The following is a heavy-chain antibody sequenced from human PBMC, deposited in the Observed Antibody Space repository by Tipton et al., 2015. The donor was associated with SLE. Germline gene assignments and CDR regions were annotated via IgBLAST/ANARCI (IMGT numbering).Heavy chain of an antibody. V-gene: IGHV4-38-2*02. Sequence: TLSLTCTVSGYSISTGFYWGWIRQPPGKGLDWIGHVSPSGDTNYNPSLESRVTISRDTPNNQFSLKLNSVTAADTAIYYCATRYYDYIWGGSCKYFFDYWGQGALVTVSS. CDR3: ATRYYDYIWGGSCKYFFDY. D-gene: IGHD3-16*01. J-gene: IGHJ4*02. CDR2: VSPSGDT. CDR1: GYSISTGFY.